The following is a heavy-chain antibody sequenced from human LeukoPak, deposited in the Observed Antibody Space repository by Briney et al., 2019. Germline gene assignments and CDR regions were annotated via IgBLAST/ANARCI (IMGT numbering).Heavy chain of an antibody. CDR3: ARGLGGWYVVGWFDP. CDR2: IGPYNGNT. J-gene: IGHJ5*02. Sequence: ASVKVSCKASGYTFTYYGISWVRQAPGQGLEWMGWIGPYNGNTNYAQKLQGRVTMTADTSTSTGYMELRSLRSDDTAVYYCARGLGGWYVVGWFDPWGQGTLVTVSS. V-gene: IGHV1-18*01. D-gene: IGHD6-19*01. CDR1: GYTFTYYG.